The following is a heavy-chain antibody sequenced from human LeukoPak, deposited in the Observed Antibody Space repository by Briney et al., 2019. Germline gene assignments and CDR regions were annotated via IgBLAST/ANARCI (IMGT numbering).Heavy chain of an antibody. J-gene: IGHJ4*02. CDR3: ARVSSPTIVVVPAAIGRYFDY. CDR2: INHSGST. V-gene: IGHV4-34*01. D-gene: IGHD2-2*01. CDR1: GGSFSVYY. Sequence: SETLSLTCAVYGGSFSVYYWSWIRQPPGKGLEWVGEINHSGSTNYNPSPKSRVTISGDTSKNQFSLKLSSVTAADTAVYYCARVSSPTIVVVPAAIGRYFDYWGQGTLVTVSS.